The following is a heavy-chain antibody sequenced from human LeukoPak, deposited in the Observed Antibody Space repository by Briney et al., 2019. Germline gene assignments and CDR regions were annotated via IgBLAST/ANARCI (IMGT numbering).Heavy chain of an antibody. CDR3: ARTTWLVNFDY. Sequence: PGGSLRLSCAASGFTFDDYAMHWVRQAPGKGLEWVSLISWDGGSTYYADSVKGRFTISRDNSKNSLYLQMNSLRAEDTAVYYCARTTWLVNFDYWGQGTLVTVSS. CDR2: ISWDGGST. V-gene: IGHV3-43D*04. J-gene: IGHJ4*02. D-gene: IGHD6-19*01. CDR1: GFTFDDYA.